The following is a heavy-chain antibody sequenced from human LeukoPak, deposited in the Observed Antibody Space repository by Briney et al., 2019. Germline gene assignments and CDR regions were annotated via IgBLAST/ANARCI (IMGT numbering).Heavy chain of an antibody. Sequence: SQTLSLTCVISGDSVSSNSAAWNWIRQSPSRGLEWLGRTYYRSKWYNDYAVSVKSRITINPDTSKNQFSLKLSSVTAADTAVYYCARGGYCSSTSCYYYFDYWGQGTLVTVSS. D-gene: IGHD2-2*03. V-gene: IGHV6-1*01. CDR3: ARGGYCSSTSCYYYFDY. CDR1: GDSVSSNSAA. CDR2: TYYRSKWYN. J-gene: IGHJ4*02.